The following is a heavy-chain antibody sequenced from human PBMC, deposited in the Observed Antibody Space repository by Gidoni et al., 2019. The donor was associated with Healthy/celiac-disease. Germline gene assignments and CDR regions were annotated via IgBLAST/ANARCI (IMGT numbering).Heavy chain of an antibody. CDR2: IWYDGSNK. CDR1: GFTFSSYG. Sequence: QVQLVESGGGVVQPGRSLRLSCAASGFTFSSYGMHWVRQAPGKGLEWVAVIWYDGSNKYYADSVKGRFTISRDNSKNTLYLQMNSLRAEDTAVYYCARAGAGYSYGPNYFDYWGQGTLVTVSS. CDR3: ARAGAGYSYGPNYFDY. D-gene: IGHD5-18*01. V-gene: IGHV3-33*08. J-gene: IGHJ4*02.